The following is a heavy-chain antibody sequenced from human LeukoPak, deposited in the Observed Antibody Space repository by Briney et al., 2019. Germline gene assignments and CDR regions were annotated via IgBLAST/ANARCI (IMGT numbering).Heavy chain of an antibody. V-gene: IGHV3-13*01. D-gene: IGHD3-22*01. CDR1: GFSFSSYD. CDR2: IGTSGDT. Sequence: QPGGSLRLSCAASGFSFSSYDMHWVRQVTGKGLEWVSAIGTSGDTYYPDSVKGRFTISRENAKNSLYLQMNSLRAGDTAVYYCAKWGSPTYYYDSSGYYYFDYWGQGTLVTVSS. CDR3: AKWGSPTYYYDSSGYYYFDY. J-gene: IGHJ4*02.